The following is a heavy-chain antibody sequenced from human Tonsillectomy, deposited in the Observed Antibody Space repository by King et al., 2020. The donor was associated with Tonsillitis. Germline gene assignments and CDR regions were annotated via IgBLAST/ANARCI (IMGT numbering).Heavy chain of an antibody. Sequence: VQLVESGGGLVQPGGSLRLSCAASGFTFSRYWMHWVRQAPGKGRVWVSRINSDGSSTNSADSVKGRFIISRNNAENTLYLQMNSLRDEDTAVYYCARDPYYYDSSGYQTRDNWFDPWGQGTLVTVSS. CDR3: ARDPYYYDSSGYQTRDNWFDP. D-gene: IGHD3-22*01. CDR2: INSDGSST. J-gene: IGHJ5*02. V-gene: IGHV3-74*01. CDR1: GFTFSRYW.